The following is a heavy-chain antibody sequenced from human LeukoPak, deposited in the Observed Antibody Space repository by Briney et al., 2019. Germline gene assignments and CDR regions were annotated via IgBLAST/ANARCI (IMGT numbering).Heavy chain of an antibody. D-gene: IGHD4-11*01. CDR3: ARSSNDYYYYYGMDA. V-gene: IGHV4-34*01. Sequence: PSETLSLTCAVYGGSFSGYYWSWIRQPPGKGLEWIGEINHSGSTNYNPSLKSRVTISVDTSKNQFSLKLSSVTAADTAVYYCARSSNDYYYYYGMDAWGQGTTVTVSS. J-gene: IGHJ6*02. CDR1: GGSFSGYY. CDR2: INHSGST.